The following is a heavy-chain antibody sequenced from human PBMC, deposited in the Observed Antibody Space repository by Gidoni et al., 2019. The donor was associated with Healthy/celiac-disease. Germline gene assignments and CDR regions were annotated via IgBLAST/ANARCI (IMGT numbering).Heavy chain of an antibody. CDR1: GGPISSGGYY. CDR2: IYYSGST. Sequence: QVQLQESGPGLVKPSQTLSLTCTVPGGPISSGGYYWSWIRQHPGKCLEWIGYIYYSGSTYYNPSLKSRVTISVDTSKNQFSLKLSSVTAADTAVYYCARGKLGYCSSTSCPKWWFDPWGQGTLVTVSS. CDR3: ARGKLGYCSSTSCPKWWFDP. D-gene: IGHD2-2*01. V-gene: IGHV4-31*03. J-gene: IGHJ5*02.